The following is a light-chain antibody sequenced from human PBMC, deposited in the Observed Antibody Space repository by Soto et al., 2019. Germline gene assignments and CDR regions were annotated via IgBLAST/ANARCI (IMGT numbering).Light chain of an antibody. CDR3: QQYNSYPWT. J-gene: IGKJ1*01. CDR2: DAS. Sequence: DIQMTQSPSTLSASVGDRVTITCRASQSISSWLAWYQQKPGKAPKLLIYDASSLESGVPSRFSGSGSGTEFNITISSLQPDDFATYYCQQYNSYPWTFGQGTQVEIK. CDR1: QSISSW. V-gene: IGKV1-5*01.